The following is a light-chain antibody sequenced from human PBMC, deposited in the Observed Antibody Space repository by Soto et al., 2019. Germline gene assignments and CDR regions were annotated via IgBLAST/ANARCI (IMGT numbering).Light chain of an antibody. Sequence: QSVLTQPPSASATPGQRVAISCSGSSSNIGSYPVNWYQQLPGTAPKLLIHTATQRPSGVPDRFSGSKSGTSASLAISGLQSEDEADYYCCSYAGSYTHVFGTGTKLTVL. CDR2: TAT. J-gene: IGLJ1*01. V-gene: IGLV1-44*01. CDR3: CSYAGSYTHV. CDR1: SSNIGSYP.